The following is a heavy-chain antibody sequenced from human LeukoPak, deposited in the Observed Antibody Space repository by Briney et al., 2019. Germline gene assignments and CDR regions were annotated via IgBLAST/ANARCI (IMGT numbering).Heavy chain of an antibody. Sequence: ASVKVSCKASGGTFSSYAISWVRQAPGQGLEWMGIINPSGGSTSYAQKFQGRVTMTRDTSTSTVYMELSSLRSEDTAVYYCAREVGKYQLLNAFDIWGQGTMVTVSS. CDR3: AREVGKYQLLNAFDI. V-gene: IGHV1-46*01. CDR2: INPSGGST. CDR1: GGTFSSYA. D-gene: IGHD2-2*01. J-gene: IGHJ3*02.